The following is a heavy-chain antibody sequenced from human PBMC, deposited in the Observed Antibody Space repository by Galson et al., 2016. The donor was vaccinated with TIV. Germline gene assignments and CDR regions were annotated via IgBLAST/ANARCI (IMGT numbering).Heavy chain of an antibody. V-gene: IGHV6-1*01. J-gene: IGHJ4*02. Sequence: CAISGDSVSSPSAAWNWIRQSPSRGLEWLGRTYYRSTWYNDYAASLKRRITINPDTSKSQFSLQLNSVTPEDTAVYYCARASSSWLITVHLDYWGQGTLVTVPS. CDR3: ARASSSWLITVHLDY. CDR2: TYYRSTWYN. CDR1: GDSVSSPSAA. D-gene: IGHD6-13*01.